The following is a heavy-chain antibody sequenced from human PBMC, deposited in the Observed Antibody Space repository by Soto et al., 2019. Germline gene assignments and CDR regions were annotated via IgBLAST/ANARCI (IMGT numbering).Heavy chain of an antibody. J-gene: IGHJ6*02. CDR3: PGEGVGRIRSPEVSYYYCGMDV. CDR1: GFTFSSYS. CDR2: ISSSSSTI. Sequence: EVQLVESGGGLVQPGGSLRLSCAASGFTFSSYSMNWVRQAPGKGLEWVSYISSSSSTIYYADSVKGRFTISRDNAKNSLYLRINSLRDEDTAVYYCPGEGVGRIRSPEVSYYYCGMDVWGQGTTVTVSS. V-gene: IGHV3-48*02. D-gene: IGHD2-15*01.